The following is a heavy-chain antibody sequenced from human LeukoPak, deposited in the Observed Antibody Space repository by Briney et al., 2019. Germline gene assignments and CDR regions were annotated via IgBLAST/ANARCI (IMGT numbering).Heavy chain of an antibody. Sequence: PGGSLRLSCAASGFSVSSNHVSWVRQAPGKGLEWVSVIYSGGNTYYADSVKGRFTISKDNSKNTLYPQMNSLRAEDTAVYYCARDPPLYYWGQGTLVTVSS. CDR2: IYSGGNT. CDR1: GFSVSSNH. CDR3: ARDPPLYY. V-gene: IGHV3-53*01. J-gene: IGHJ4*02.